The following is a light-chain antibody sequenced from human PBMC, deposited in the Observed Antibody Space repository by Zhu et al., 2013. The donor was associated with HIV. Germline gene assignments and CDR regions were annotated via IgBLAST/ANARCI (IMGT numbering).Light chain of an antibody. CDR1: QSVSSSY. CDR2: GAS. Sequence: EIVMTQSPATLSVSPGERATLSCTASQSVSSSYLTWYQQRPGQAPRLLIFGASSRASGIPDRFSGGGSGTEFTLTINSLQSEDFAIYYCQQYNNWPPWTFGQGTKVEIK. CDR3: QQYNNWPPWT. J-gene: IGKJ1*01. V-gene: IGKV3D-15*01.